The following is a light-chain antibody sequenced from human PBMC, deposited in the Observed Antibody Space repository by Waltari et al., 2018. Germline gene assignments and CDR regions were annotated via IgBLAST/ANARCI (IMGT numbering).Light chain of an antibody. Sequence: QSVLTQAPSASGTPGQRVTISCSGSSSNLGRNFVFWYQLLPGMAPKLLIFRNNRRPSGVPDRFSGSKSGTSASLAISGLRSEEEADYSCAAWDDSLRGPVFGTGTKLTVL. CDR1: SSNLGRNF. CDR2: RNN. J-gene: IGLJ3*02. V-gene: IGLV1-47*01. CDR3: AAWDDSLRGPV.